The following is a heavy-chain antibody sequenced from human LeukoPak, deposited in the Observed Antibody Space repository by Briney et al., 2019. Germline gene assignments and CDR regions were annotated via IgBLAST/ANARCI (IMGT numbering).Heavy chain of an antibody. J-gene: IGHJ5*02. CDR3: ARNAHKYSSSSLGWFDP. Sequence: GASVKVSCKASGYTFTGYYVHWVRQAPGQGLEWMAWINPNSGGTNHAQKFQGRVTMTRDTSISTAYMELSRLRSDDMAVYYCARNAHKYSSSSLGWFDPWGQGTLVTVSS. CDR2: INPNSGGT. V-gene: IGHV1-2*02. D-gene: IGHD6-6*01. CDR1: GYTFTGYY.